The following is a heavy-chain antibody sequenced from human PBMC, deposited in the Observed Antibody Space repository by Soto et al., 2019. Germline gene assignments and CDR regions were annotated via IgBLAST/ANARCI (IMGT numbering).Heavy chain of an antibody. D-gene: IGHD2-2*01. V-gene: IGHV4-31*03. J-gene: IGHJ4*02. CDR2: IYYSGST. CDR1: GGSISSGGYY. CDR3: ARGRSSTSPYPIGY. Sequence: QVQLQESGPGLVKPSQTLSLTCTVSGGSISSGGYYWSWIRQHPGKGLEWIGYIYYSGSTYYNPSLKSRVNISVDTSKNQSSLKLSSVTAADTAVYYCARGRSSTSPYPIGYWGQGTLVTVSS.